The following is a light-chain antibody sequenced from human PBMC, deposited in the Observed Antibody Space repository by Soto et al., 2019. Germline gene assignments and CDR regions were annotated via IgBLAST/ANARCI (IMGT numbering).Light chain of an antibody. J-gene: IGLJ3*02. V-gene: IGLV3-1*01. CDR2: QDS. Sequence: SYELTQPPSVAVSPGQTASITCSGDKLGDKYACWYQQKPGQSPVLVIYQDSKRPSGIPERFSGSNSGNTATLTISGTQAMDEADYYCQEWDSRTFWVFGGGTKLTVL. CDR3: QEWDSRTFWV. CDR1: KLGDKY.